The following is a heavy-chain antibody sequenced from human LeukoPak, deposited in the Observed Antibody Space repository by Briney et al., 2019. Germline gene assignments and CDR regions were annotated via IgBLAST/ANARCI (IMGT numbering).Heavy chain of an antibody. V-gene: IGHV3-30*02. CDR2: TQYDESNK. J-gene: IGHJ6*03. D-gene: IGHD3-22*01. Sequence: GGSLRLSCVASGFTFSSYGMHWIRRAPGKGLEWVAFTQYDESNKYNADSVKGRFTISRDNSKNTLFLQMNSLRAEDTAVYFCAKDRAMQGYYDSTGYYGNFYCMDVWGKGTTVTVSS. CDR3: AKDRAMQGYYDSTGYYGNFYCMDV. CDR1: GFTFSSYG.